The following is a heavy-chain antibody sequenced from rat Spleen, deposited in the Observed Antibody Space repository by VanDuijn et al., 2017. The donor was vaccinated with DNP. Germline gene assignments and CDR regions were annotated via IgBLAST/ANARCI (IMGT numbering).Heavy chain of an antibody. CDR3: AKGPNYGGYSDYFDY. J-gene: IGHJ2*01. D-gene: IGHD1-11*01. V-gene: IGHV5-20*01. CDR1: GFIFSDFY. Sequence: EVQLVESDGGLVQPGRSLKLSCAASGFIFSDFYMAWVRQAPTKGLEWVATIAYDGGNTYYRGSVRGRFIISRDNAKSSLYLQMDSLRSEDTATYYCAKGPNYGGYSDYFDYWGQGVMVTVSS. CDR2: IAYDGGNT.